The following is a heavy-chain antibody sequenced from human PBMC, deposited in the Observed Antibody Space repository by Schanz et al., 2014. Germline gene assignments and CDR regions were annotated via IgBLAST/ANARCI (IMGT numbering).Heavy chain of an antibody. CDR1: GYTFNNHG. CDR3: TKGRTFGR. D-gene: IGHD3-16*01. J-gene: IGHJ4*02. V-gene: IGHV1-8*02. Sequence: QVQLVQSGAEVKKPGASVKVSCKASGYTFNNHGISWVRQAPGQGLEWMGWMNPTTGNRGYAQNFQGRVTMTRDTSITTAYLELSSLRSGDTAVYYCTKGRTFGRWGQGTLVTVSS. CDR2: MNPTTGNR.